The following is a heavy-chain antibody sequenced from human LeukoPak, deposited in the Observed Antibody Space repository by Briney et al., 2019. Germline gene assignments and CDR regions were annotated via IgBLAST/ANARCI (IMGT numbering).Heavy chain of an antibody. CDR3: ARLDNSGYHESY. D-gene: IGHD5-12*01. CDR1: GFTFSRNW. V-gene: IGHV3-7*01. J-gene: IGHJ4*02. Sequence: GGSLRLTCAASGFTFSRNWMSWVRQAPGKGLEWVANIKQDGSEKHYVDSVKGRFTISRDNAKNSLYLQMNSLRAEDTAVYYCARLDNSGYHESYWGQGTLVTVSS. CDR2: IKQDGSEK.